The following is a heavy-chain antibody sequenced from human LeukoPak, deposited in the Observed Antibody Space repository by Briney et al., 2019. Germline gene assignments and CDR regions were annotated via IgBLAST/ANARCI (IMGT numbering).Heavy chain of an antibody. J-gene: IGHJ6*01. CDR2: IYTSGST. Sequence: SETLSLTCAVYGGSFSGYYWSWIRQPPGKGLEWIGGIYTSGSTNYNPSLKSRVTISVDTSKKQFSLKLTSVTAADTAVYYCARQPANYYGRGVWVLGTAVTGSS. CDR3: ARQPANYYGRGV. CDR1: GGSFSGYY. D-gene: IGHD2-2*01. V-gene: IGHV4-34*01.